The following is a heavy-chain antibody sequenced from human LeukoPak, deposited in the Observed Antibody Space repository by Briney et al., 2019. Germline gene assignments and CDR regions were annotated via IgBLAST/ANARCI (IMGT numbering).Heavy chain of an antibody. CDR2: IYFSGNT. CDR1: GVSIRSTSYY. Sequence: SETLSLTCTVSGVSIRSTSYYWGWIRQPPGKGLEWIGSIYFSGNTYYNPSLKTRVTISIDTSKNQFSLKLSSVTAADTAVYYCARPVPSRLGWFDPWGQGTLVTVSS. J-gene: IGHJ5*02. CDR3: ARPVPSRLGWFDP. V-gene: IGHV4-39*01. D-gene: IGHD1-1*01.